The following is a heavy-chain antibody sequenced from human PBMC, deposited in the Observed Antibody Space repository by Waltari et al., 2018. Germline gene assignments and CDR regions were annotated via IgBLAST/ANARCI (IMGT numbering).Heavy chain of an antibody. V-gene: IGHV3-49*03. CDR1: GFLFGDYA. CDR2: IRGTPYGGTT. J-gene: IGHJ4*02. D-gene: IGHD3-22*01. Sequence: EVQLVESGGGLVQPGRSLRLSCTASGFLFGDYAMSWFRRAPGKGLEWVGFIRGTPYGGTTEYAASVKGRFIISRDDSIAIAHLQLSSLKTEDTAVYYCARGVSGYSSYFDYWGQGTLVTVSS. CDR3: ARGVSGYSSYFDY.